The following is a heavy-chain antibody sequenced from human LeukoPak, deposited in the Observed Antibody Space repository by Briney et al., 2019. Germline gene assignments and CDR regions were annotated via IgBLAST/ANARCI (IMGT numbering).Heavy chain of an antibody. CDR1: GFSFSSYE. V-gene: IGHV3-48*03. Sequence: QPGGSLRLSCAASGFSFSSYEMNWVRQAPGKGLEWVSYISSSGSAIFYADSVKGRFTISRDNAKNSLFLQMNSLRAEDTAFYYCASKGWFDDWGQGTLVTVSS. CDR3: ASKGWFDD. J-gene: IGHJ5*02. CDR2: ISSSGSAI.